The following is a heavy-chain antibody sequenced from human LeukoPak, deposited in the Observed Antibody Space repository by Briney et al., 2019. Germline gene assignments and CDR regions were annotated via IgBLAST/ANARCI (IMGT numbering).Heavy chain of an antibody. CDR2: INPNSGGT. D-gene: IGHD5-18*01. J-gene: IGHJ6*03. CDR3: ARRGTAMGFDYYYYYYMDV. CDR1: GYTFTGYY. V-gene: IGHV1-2*06. Sequence: ASVKVSCKASGYTFTGYYMHWVRQAPGQGLEWMGRINPNSGGTNYAQKFQGRVTMTRDTSISTAYMELSSLRSEDAAVYYCARRGTAMGFDYYYYYYMDVWGKGTTVTVSS.